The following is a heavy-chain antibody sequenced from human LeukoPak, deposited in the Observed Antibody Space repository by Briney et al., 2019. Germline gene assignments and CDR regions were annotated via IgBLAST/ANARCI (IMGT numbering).Heavy chain of an antibody. Sequence: PGGSLRLSCAAFGFTFSTYAISWVREAPGKGLEWVSGVDGSGGSTYYADSVKGRFSIFRDDSKNTLSLQMNSLRAEDTAVYYCAKDKGDYGSESPYGMDVWGQGTTVTVSS. D-gene: IGHD3-10*01. J-gene: IGHJ6*02. CDR3: AKDKGDYGSESPYGMDV. CDR2: VDGSGGST. CDR1: GFTFSTYA. V-gene: IGHV3-23*01.